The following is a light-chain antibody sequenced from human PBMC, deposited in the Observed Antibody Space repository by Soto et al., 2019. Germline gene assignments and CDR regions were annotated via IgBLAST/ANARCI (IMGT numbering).Light chain of an antibody. CDR2: GAS. CDR1: QSINTY. J-gene: IGKJ1*01. V-gene: IGKV1-39*01. CDR3: QESYSPLWGT. Sequence: DIQMTQSPSSLSASVGDRVTITCQTSQSINTYLNWYQQKPGKAPKLLIYGASSLQSGVPLRFSGSGSGTHFTLTISSLEPEDFATYYCQESYSPLWGTSGQGTKVDIK.